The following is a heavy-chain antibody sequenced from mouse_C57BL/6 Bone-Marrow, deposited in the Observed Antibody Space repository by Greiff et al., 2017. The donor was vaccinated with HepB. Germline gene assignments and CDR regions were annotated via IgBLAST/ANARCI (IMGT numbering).Heavy chain of an antibody. CDR1: GFTFSSYA. D-gene: IGHD2-2*01. CDR3: TREGLPVAY. V-gene: IGHV5-9-1*02. J-gene: IGHJ3*01. Sequence: EVKLMESGEGLVKPGGSLKLSCAASGFTFSSYAMSWVRQTPEKRLEWVAYISSGGDYIYYADTVKGRFTISRDNARNTLYLQMSSLKSEDTAMYYCTREGLPVAYWGQGTLVTVSA. CDR2: ISSGGDYI.